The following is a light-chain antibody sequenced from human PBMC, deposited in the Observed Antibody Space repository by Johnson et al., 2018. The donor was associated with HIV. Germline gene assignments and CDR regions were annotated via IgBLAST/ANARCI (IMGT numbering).Light chain of an antibody. CDR2: ENN. J-gene: IGLJ1*01. CDR1: SSNIGNNY. V-gene: IGLV1-51*02. Sequence: SVLTQPPSVSAASGQKVTISCSGSSSNIGNNYVSWYQQLPGTAPKLLIYENNKRPSGIPDRLSGSKSGTSATLGITGLPTGDEADYYCGTWDSSLRAYVFGTGTKVTVL. CDR3: GTWDSSLRAYV.